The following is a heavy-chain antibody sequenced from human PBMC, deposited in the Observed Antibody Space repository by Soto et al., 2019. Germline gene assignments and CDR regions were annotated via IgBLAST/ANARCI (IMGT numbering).Heavy chain of an antibody. V-gene: IGHV3-7*01. CDR3: ARDSGYDMFVVPITARNNYFEY. CDR1: GFPLAGFW. CDR2: VNLDGGET. Sequence: GGSLRLSCEASGFPLAGFWMSWVRQAPGKGLEWVANVNLDGGETFYVDSVRGRFTISRDNAKNSLYLQMNSLRVDDTAVYYCARDSGYDMFVVPITARNNYFEYWGQGALVTVS. J-gene: IGHJ4*02. D-gene: IGHD3-9*01.